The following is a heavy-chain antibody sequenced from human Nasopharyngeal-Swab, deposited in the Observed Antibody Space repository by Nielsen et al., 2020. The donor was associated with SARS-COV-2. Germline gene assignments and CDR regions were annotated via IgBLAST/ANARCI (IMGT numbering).Heavy chain of an antibody. CDR3: ARYRQYRGYYYYGMDV. Sequence: SETLSLTCAVYGGSFSGYFWCWIRQPPGKGLEWIGEINHSGSTNYNPSLKSRVTISVDTSKNQFSLKLSSVTAADTAAYYCARYRQYRGYYYYGMDVWGQGTTVTVSS. D-gene: IGHD6-13*01. CDR1: GGSFSGYF. V-gene: IGHV4-34*01. J-gene: IGHJ6*02. CDR2: INHSGST.